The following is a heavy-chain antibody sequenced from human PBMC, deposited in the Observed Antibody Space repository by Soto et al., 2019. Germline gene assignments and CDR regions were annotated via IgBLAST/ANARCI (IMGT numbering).Heavy chain of an antibody. CDR2: ISGYDKNT. V-gene: IGHV1-18*04. CDR3: ARVGLGLVSTRAFNY. D-gene: IGHD3-16*01. Sequence: GASVKVSCKASGYTFTNYAISWVRRAPGQGLEWMGWISGYDKNTNYAQTFQGRVTMTTDTSTSTAYMELRSLRSDDTAMYYCARVGLGLVSTRAFNYWGQGTPVTVYS. J-gene: IGHJ1*01. CDR1: GYTFTNYA.